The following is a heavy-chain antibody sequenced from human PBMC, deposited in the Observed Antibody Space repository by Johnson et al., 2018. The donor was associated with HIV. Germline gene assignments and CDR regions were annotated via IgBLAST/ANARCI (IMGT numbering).Heavy chain of an antibody. CDR1: GFTVSSNY. J-gene: IGHJ3*02. Sequence: VQLVESGGGLIQPGGSLRLSCAASGFTVSSNYMSWVRQAPGKGLEWVSAISGSGGSTYYADSVKGRFTISRDNAKNSLYLQMISLRAEDTALYYCAREVIVAGHGGAFDIWGQGTMVTVSS. CDR3: AREVIVAGHGGAFDI. V-gene: IGHV3-53*01. CDR2: SGSGGST. D-gene: IGHD5-12*01.